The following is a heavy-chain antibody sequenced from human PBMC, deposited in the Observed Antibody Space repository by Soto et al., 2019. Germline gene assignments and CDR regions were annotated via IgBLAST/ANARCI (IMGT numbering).Heavy chain of an antibody. CDR2: IHSDGSST. Sequence: PGGSLRLSCAASGFTFSYYWMHWVRQAPGQGLVWVSRIHSDGSSTTYADSVKGRFTISRDNAKNTLYLQMNSLRAEDTAVYYCAKDHSPTMDDYYYYDMYVLGQGTTVTVS. V-gene: IGHV3-74*01. J-gene: IGHJ6*02. D-gene: IGHD2-15*01. CDR1: GFTFSYYW. CDR3: AKDHSPTMDDYYYYDMYV.